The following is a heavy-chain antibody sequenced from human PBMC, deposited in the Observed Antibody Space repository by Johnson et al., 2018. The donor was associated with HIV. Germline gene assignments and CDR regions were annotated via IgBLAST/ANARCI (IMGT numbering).Heavy chain of an antibody. Sequence: QVQLVESGGGLVKPGGSLRLSCAASGFTFSDYYMSWIRQAPGMGLEWVSYISSSGASISYADSVKGRFTISRDNAKNSLYLEMNSLRAEDTAVYYCARVITIFRVAPRYAFDIWGQGTMVTVSS. J-gene: IGHJ3*02. CDR3: ARVITIFRVAPRYAFDI. D-gene: IGHD3-3*01. V-gene: IGHV3-11*04. CDR1: GFTFSDYY. CDR2: ISSSGASI.